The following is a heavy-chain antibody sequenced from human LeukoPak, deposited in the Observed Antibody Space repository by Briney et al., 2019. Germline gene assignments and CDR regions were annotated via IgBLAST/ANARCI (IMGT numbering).Heavy chain of an antibody. CDR2: INQDGSEK. CDR1: GSTSSSYW. D-gene: IGHD4-17*01. V-gene: IGHV3-7*01. J-gene: IGHJ4*02. CDR3: ARARRRTTVETAHYFDY. Sequence: PGGSLRLSCAGSGSTSSSYWMTWVRQASGKGLEWVANINQDGSEKYYVDSVKGRFTISRDNAKNSLYLQMNSLRAEDTAVYYCARARRRTTVETAHYFDYWGQGTLVTVSS.